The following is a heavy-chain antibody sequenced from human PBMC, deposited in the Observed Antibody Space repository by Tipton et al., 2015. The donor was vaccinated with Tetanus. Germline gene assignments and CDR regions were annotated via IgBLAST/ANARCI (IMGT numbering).Heavy chain of an antibody. CDR2: IWYDGSNK. D-gene: IGHD1-7*01. J-gene: IGHJ5*02. Sequence: SLRLSCAASGFTFSSYGMHWVRQAPGKGLEWVAVIWYDGSNKYYADSVKGRFTISRDNSKNTLYLQMNSLRAEDTAVYYCARDLPRSGTTYWFDPWGQGTLVTVSS. CDR3: ARDLPRSGTTYWFDP. CDR1: GFTFSSYG. V-gene: IGHV3-33*01.